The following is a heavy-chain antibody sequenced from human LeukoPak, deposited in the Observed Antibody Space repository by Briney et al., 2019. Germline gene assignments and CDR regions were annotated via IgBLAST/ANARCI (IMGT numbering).Heavy chain of an antibody. V-gene: IGHV1-46*01. CDR1: GYTFTSYY. CDR3: ASSESGYDPSFDY. Sequence: ASVKVSCKASGYTFTSYYMHWVRQAPGQGLEWMGIINPSGGSTSYAQKFQGRVTMTRDTSTSTAYMELSSLRSEDTAVYYCASSESGYDPSFDYWGQGTLVTVSS. CDR2: INPSGGST. J-gene: IGHJ4*02. D-gene: IGHD5-12*01.